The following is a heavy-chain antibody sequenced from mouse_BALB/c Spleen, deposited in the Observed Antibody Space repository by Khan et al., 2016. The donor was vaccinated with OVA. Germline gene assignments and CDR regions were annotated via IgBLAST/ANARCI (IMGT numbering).Heavy chain of an antibody. Sequence: QIQLVQSGPELKKPGETVQISCKASGFTFTNYGMNWVKQAPGKGLKWMGWINTYTGEPTFADDFKGRFALSLETSASTAYLQINSLKNEDTATYVCARVGYNGTIGCWGQGTSVTVSS. V-gene: IGHV9-3-1*01. CDR2: INTYTGEP. CDR1: GFTFTNYG. D-gene: IGHD2-14*01. J-gene: IGHJ4*01. CDR3: ARVGYNGTIGC.